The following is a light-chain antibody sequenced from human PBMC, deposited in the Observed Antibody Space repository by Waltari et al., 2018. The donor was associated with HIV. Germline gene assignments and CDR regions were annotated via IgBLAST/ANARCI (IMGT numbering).Light chain of an antibody. CDR2: EVT. CDR3: SSYKSSSTLI. V-gene: IGLV2-14*01. CDR1: PRDFGGYNY. Sequence: QFAVTLPALVYCHRASPVPLSCIETPRDFGGYNYVSWYQQHPGKAPKLRIYEVTKRPSGVSNRFSGSTSGNTASLAVSGLQAEDEADYYCSSYKSSSTLIFGGGTKLTVL. J-gene: IGLJ2*01.